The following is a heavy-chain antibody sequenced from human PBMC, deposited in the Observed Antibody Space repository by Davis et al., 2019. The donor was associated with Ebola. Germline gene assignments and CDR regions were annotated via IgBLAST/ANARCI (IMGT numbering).Heavy chain of an antibody. D-gene: IGHD1-26*01. Sequence: HTGGSLRLSCAASGFTFSSYWMHWVRHAPGEGLVWVSRINTDGSGTSYADSVKGRFTISRDNAKNTLFLQMNSLRAEDTAVYYCARGGGSYRLDYWGQGTLATVSS. CDR2: INTDGSGT. CDR1: GFTFSSYW. J-gene: IGHJ4*02. CDR3: ARGGGSYRLDY. V-gene: IGHV3-74*01.